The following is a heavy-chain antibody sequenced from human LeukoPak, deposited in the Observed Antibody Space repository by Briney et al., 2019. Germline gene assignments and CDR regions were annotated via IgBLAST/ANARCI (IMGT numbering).Heavy chain of an antibody. Sequence: SETLSLTCTVSGGSISSYYWSWIRQPPGKGLEWIGYIYFSGSTNYNPSLKSRVTISVDTSKNQFSLKLSSVTAADTAVYYCARGRDYYDSSGYYYEGTIVDYWGQGTLVTVSS. V-gene: IGHV4-59*01. CDR3: ARGRDYYDSSGYYYEGTIVDY. CDR1: GGSISSYY. D-gene: IGHD3-22*01. J-gene: IGHJ4*02. CDR2: IYFSGST.